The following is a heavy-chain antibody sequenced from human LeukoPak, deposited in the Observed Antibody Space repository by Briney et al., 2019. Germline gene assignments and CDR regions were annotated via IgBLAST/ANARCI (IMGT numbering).Heavy chain of an antibody. J-gene: IGHJ6*02. D-gene: IGHD6-13*01. V-gene: IGHV7-4-1*02. CDR3: ASFPRAAAGTGDYYYYYGMGV. CDR1: GYTFTSYA. Sequence: ASVKVSCRASGYTFTSYAMNWVRQAPGQGLEWMGWINTNTGNPTYAQGFTGRFVFSLDTSVSTAYLQISSLKAEDTAVYYCASFPRAAAGTGDYYYYYGMGVWGQGTTVTVSS. CDR2: INTNTGNP.